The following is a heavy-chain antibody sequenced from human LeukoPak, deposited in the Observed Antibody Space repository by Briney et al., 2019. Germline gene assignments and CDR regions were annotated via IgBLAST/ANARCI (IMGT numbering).Heavy chain of an antibody. Sequence: ASVKVSCKASGYTFTGYYMHWVRQAPGQGLEWMGSINPNSGGTNYAQKFQGWVTMTRDTSISTAYMELSRLRSDDTAVYYCARYSSSWFGGYFDYWGQGTLVTVSS. J-gene: IGHJ4*02. CDR1: GYTFTGYY. V-gene: IGHV1-2*04. CDR2: INPNSGGT. D-gene: IGHD6-13*01. CDR3: ARYSSSWFGGYFDY.